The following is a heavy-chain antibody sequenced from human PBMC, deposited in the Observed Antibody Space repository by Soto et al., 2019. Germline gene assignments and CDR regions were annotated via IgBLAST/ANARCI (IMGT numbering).Heavy chain of an antibody. CDR1: GFTFSSYD. CDR3: GRGRDFVDLDY. V-gene: IGHV3-13*01. J-gene: IGHJ4*02. D-gene: IGHD2-21*02. CDR2: IGTAGDT. Sequence: EVQLVESGGGLVQPGGSLRLSCAASGFTFSSYDMHWVRQATGKSLEWVSVIGTAGDTYYPGSVKGRFTISRETAKHSLYRQMNSPSAGDTAVYFCGRGRDFVDLDYWGQGTLVTVSS.